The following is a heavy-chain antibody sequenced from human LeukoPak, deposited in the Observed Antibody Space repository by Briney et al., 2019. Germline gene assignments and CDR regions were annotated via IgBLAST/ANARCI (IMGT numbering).Heavy chain of an antibody. CDR3: ARGYGSGSYLQYYYGMDV. CDR2: IYHSGST. J-gene: IGHJ6*04. D-gene: IGHD3-10*01. CDR1: GGSISSSNW. V-gene: IGHV4-4*02. Sequence: SETLSLTCAVSGGSISSSNWWSWVRQPPGKGLEWIGEIYHSGSTNYNPSLKSRVTISVDKSKNQFSLKLSSVTAADTAVYYCARGYGSGSYLQYYYGMDVWGKGTTVTVSS.